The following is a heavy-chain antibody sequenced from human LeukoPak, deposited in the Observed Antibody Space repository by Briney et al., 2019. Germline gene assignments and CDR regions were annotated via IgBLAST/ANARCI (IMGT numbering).Heavy chain of an antibody. CDR3: ARGIVVVPAAMALYYYYGMDV. D-gene: IGHD2-2*01. CDR1: GGSFSGYY. J-gene: IGHJ6*02. V-gene: IGHV4-59*10. CDR2: IYTSGST. Sequence: SETLSLTCAVYGGSFSGYYWSWIRQPAGKGLEWIGRIYTSGSTNYNPSLKSRVTMSVDTSKNQFSLKLSSVTAADTAVYYCARGIVVVPAAMALYYYYGMDVWGQGTTVTVSS.